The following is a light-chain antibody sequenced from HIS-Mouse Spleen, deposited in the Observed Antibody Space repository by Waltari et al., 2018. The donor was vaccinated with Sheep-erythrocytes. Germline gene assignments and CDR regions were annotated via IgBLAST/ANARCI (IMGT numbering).Light chain of an antibody. CDR3: QAWARRPYV. CDR2: QDS. Sequence: SYELTQPPSVSVSPGQTASITCSGDKLGDKYACWYQQKPGQSPVLVIYQDSKRPSGIPERFSGSNSGNTATLTISGTQAMDEADYYCQAWARRPYVFGTGTPVTVL. CDR1: KLGDKY. V-gene: IGLV3-1*01. J-gene: IGLJ1*01.